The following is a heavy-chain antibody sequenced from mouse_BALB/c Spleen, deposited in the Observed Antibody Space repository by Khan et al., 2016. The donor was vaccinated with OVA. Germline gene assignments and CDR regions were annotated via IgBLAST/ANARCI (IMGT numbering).Heavy chain of an antibody. D-gene: IGHD3-1*01. V-gene: IGHV1-9*01. CDR1: GYTFSTYW. CDR2: ILPRSGST. CDR3: ASTARAYYYAMDY. Sequence: QVQLQQSGAELMKPGASVKISCKASGYTFSTYWIEWVKQRPGHGLEWIGEILPRSGSTNYNENFKGKATFTADTSSNTASMQLSSLTSEDSAVYYCASTARAYYYAMDYWGQGTSVTASS. J-gene: IGHJ4*01.